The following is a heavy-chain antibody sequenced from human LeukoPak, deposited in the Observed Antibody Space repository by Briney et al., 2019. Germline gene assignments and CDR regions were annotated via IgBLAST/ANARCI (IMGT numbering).Heavy chain of an antibody. Sequence: GGSLRLSCAASGFTFRNYWMSWVRQAPGTGLEWVANIKQDGSDRNYVTSVRGQFTISRDNAESSLYLQMNSLRAEDTAVYYCVRNLAVAGTCFDSWGQGTLVTVSS. CDR2: IKQDGSDR. J-gene: IGHJ4*02. CDR3: VRNLAVAGTCFDS. V-gene: IGHV3-7*03. CDR1: GFTFRNYW. D-gene: IGHD6-19*01.